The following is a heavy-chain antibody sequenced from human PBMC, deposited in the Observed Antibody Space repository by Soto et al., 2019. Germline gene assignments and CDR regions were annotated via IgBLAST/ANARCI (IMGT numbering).Heavy chain of an antibody. CDR1: GFTFSSYG. CDR2: ISSSSSYI. Sequence: EVQLVESGGGLVKPGGSLRLFCPASGFTFSSYGMHWVRQAPGKGLEWVSSISSSSSYIYYADSVKGRFTISRDNAKNTLSLQMNMIRAEAADMYYYARAQGSGYPGDSDFDIWGQGTLVTVSS. J-gene: IGHJ3*02. D-gene: IGHD5-12*01. V-gene: IGHV3-21*04. CDR3: ARAQGSGYPGDSDFDI.